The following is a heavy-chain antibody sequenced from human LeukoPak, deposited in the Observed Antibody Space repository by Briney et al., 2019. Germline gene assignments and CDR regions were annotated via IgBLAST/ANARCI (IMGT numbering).Heavy chain of an antibody. J-gene: IGHJ4*02. Sequence: TGGSLRLSCAASRFTFSNYWMSWVRQAPGKGLEWVANIKQDGGEKYYVDSVKGRFTISRDNAKNSLYLQINSLRPEDTAVYYCARSRTSAWSGAWDYWGQGTLVTVSS. CDR1: RFTFSNYW. CDR3: ARSRTSAWSGAWDY. D-gene: IGHD6-19*01. V-gene: IGHV3-7*05. CDR2: IKQDGGEK.